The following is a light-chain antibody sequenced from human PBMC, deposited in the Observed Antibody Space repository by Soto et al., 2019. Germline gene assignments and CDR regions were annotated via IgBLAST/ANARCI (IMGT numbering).Light chain of an antibody. Sequence: QSVLTQPASVSGSPGQSITISCTGTSRDFGGYPYVSWYQQHPGKAPKLMIYDVDNRPSGVSNRFSGSKSGNTASLTISGLQAEDEADYYCTSYTSSSTLDVFGTGTKVTVL. CDR3: TSYTSSSTLDV. V-gene: IGLV2-14*01. CDR2: DVD. J-gene: IGLJ1*01. CDR1: SRDFGGYPY.